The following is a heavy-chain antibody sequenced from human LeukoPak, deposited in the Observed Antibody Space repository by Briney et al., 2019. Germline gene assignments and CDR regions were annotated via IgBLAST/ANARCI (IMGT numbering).Heavy chain of an antibody. CDR1: GGSISSYY. CDR3: ARSGGLYTSTWYFHR. V-gene: IGHV4-59*01. Sequence: PSETLSLTCTVSGGSISSYYWSWIRQPPGKGLEWIGYIDYSGSTIHSPSLKSRVTISVNTSKNQFSLQLTSVTAADTAVYYCARSGGLYTSTWYFHRWGQGTLVTVSS. CDR2: IDYSGST. D-gene: IGHD6-13*01. J-gene: IGHJ1*01.